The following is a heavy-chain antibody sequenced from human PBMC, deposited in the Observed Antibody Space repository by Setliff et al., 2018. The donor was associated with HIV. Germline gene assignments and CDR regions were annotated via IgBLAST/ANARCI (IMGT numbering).Heavy chain of an antibody. CDR3: VHTQYGRYFQY. J-gene: IGHJ1*01. V-gene: IGHV2-5*02. CDR1: GFSLTTVGG. Sequence: ESGPTLVNPTQTLTLTCTFSGFSLTTVGGVGWIRQPSGKALEWLALIYWDDDKRYSPSLNSRLTITKDTSRNQVDLTMTNMDPVDTGTYYCVHTQYGRYFQYWGQGALVTVSS. CDR2: IYWDDDK. D-gene: IGHD1-26*01.